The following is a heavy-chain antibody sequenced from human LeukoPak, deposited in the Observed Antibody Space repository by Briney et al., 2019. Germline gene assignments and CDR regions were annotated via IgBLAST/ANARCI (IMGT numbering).Heavy chain of an antibody. J-gene: IGHJ4*02. Sequence: GGSLRLSCAASGFTFTTSNMNWVRQAPGKGLEWVAVISYDGSIEDYADSVKGRSTISRDNSKNTLYLQVHSLRAEDTAVYYCARVGSSYCSGTSCRTFDYWGQGTLVTVSS. CDR2: ISYDGSIE. V-gene: IGHV3-30*03. CDR1: GFTFTTSN. D-gene: IGHD2-2*01. CDR3: ARVGSSYCSGTSCRTFDY.